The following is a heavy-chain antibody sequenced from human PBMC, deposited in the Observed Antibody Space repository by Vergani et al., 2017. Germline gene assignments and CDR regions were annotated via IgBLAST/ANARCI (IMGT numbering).Heavy chain of an antibody. CDR3: ARDTAYYDSSGYPTPLFDY. V-gene: IGHV3-33*01. D-gene: IGHD3-22*01. J-gene: IGHJ4*02. CDR2: IWYDGSNK. Sequence: QVQLVESGGGVVQPGRSLRLSCAASGFTFSSYGMHWVRQAPGKGLEWVAVIWYDGSNKYYADSVKGRFTISRDNSKNTLYLQMNSLRAEDTAVYYCARDTAYYDSSGYPTPLFDYWGQGNLVTVS. CDR1: GFTFSSYG.